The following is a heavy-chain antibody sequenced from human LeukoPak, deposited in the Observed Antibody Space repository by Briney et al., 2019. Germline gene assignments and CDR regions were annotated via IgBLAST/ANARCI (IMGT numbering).Heavy chain of an antibody. Sequence: SETLSLTCAVYGGSFSGYYWSWIRQPPGKGLEWIGEINHSGSTNYNPSLKSRVTISVDTSKKQLSLKLSSVTAADTAVYYCARRRGAYYYYYSMDVWGQGTTVTVSS. CDR1: GGSFSGYY. D-gene: IGHD3-10*01. CDR2: INHSGST. J-gene: IGHJ6*02. V-gene: IGHV4-34*01. CDR3: ARRRGAYYYYYSMDV.